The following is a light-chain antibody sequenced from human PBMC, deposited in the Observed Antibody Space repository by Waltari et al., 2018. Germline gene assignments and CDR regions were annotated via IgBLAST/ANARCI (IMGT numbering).Light chain of an antibody. V-gene: IGLV2-23*01. CDR1: SSDVGSYNL. J-gene: IGLJ3*02. Sequence: QSALTQPASVSGSPGQSTTISCTGTSSDVGSYNLVSWYQHHPGKAPKLMIYEGTQRPSGVSDRFSGSKSGDTASPTISGLQAEDEADYYCCSYVRDITWVFCGGTKLTVL. CDR3: CSYVRDITWV. CDR2: EGT.